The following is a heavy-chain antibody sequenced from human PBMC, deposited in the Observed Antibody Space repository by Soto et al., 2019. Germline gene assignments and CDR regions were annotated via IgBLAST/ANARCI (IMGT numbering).Heavy chain of an antibody. CDR2: IYHSGST. Sequence: SETLSLTCAVSGGSISSGGYSWSWIRQPPGKGLEWIGYIYHSGSTYYNPSLKSRVTISVDRSKNQFSLKLSSVTAADTAVYYCARAHTQDIVVVPAAMPGWFDPWGQGTLVTVSS. CDR3: ARAHTQDIVVVPAAMPGWFDP. J-gene: IGHJ5*02. V-gene: IGHV4-30-2*01. D-gene: IGHD2-2*01. CDR1: GGSISSGGYS.